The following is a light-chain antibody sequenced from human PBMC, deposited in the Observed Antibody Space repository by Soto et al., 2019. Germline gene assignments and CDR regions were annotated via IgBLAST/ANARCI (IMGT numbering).Light chain of an antibody. CDR1: SSEVGGYNY. V-gene: IGLV2-14*03. CDR2: DVS. CDR3: SSYTTSNTRQIV. Sequence: QSVLTQPASVSGSPGQSITISCTGTSSEVGGYNYVSWYQHHPGKAPKLMIFDVSNRPSGVSNRFSGTKSGNTASLTISGFQPEDEADYYCSSYTTSNTRQIVFGTGTKVT. J-gene: IGLJ1*01.